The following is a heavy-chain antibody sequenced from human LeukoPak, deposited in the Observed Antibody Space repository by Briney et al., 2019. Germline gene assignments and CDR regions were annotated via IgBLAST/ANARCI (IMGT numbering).Heavy chain of an antibody. D-gene: IGHD2-2*01. Sequence: SETLSLTCAVYGGSFSGYYWSWIRQPPGKGLEWIGEINHSGSTNYNPPLKSRVTISVDTSKNQFSLKLSSVTAADTAVYYCARGAGTIVVVPAATYSYYYYMDVWGKGTTVTVSS. CDR3: ARGAGTIVVVPAATYSYYYYMDV. V-gene: IGHV4-34*01. CDR2: INHSGST. J-gene: IGHJ6*03. CDR1: GGSFSGYY.